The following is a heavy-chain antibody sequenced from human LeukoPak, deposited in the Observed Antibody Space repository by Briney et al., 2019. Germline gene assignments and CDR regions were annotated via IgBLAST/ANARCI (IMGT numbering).Heavy chain of an antibody. J-gene: IGHJ6*02. Sequence: GGSLRLSCAASGFTFSSYGMHWVRQAPGKGLEWVAFIRYDGSNKYYADSVKGRFTISSDNSKNTLYLQMNSLRAEDTAVYYCAKVGAPRQGMDVWGQGTTVTVSS. D-gene: IGHD3-16*01. CDR2: IRYDGSNK. CDR3: AKVGAPRQGMDV. V-gene: IGHV3-30*02. CDR1: GFTFSSYG.